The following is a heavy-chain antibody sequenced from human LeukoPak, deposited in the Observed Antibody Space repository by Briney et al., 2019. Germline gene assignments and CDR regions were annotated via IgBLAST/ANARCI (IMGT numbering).Heavy chain of an antibody. CDR3: ARTVAFDY. CDR2: ISSSSSTI. D-gene: IGHD4-23*01. CDR1: GFPFSNYG. J-gene: IGHJ4*02. Sequence: GGSLRLSCAVSGFPFSNYGMNWVRQAPGKGLEWVSYISSSSSTIYYADSVKGRFTISRDNAKNSLYLQMYSLRAEDTAVYYCARTVAFDYWGQGTLVTVSS. V-gene: IGHV3-48*01.